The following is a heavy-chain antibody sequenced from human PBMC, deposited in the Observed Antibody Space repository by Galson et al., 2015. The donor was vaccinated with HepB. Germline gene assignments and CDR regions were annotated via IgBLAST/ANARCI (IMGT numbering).Heavy chain of an antibody. CDR2: INPNSGGT. Sequence: SVKVSCKASGYTFTGYYMHWVRQAPGQGLEWMGWINPNSGGTNYAQKFQGRVTMTRDTSISTAYMELSRLRSDDTAVYYCARDPPVSRVQPTNTKLGYWGQGTLVTVSS. CDR1: GYTFTGYY. CDR3: ARDPPVSRVQPTNTKLGY. D-gene: IGHD1-14*01. J-gene: IGHJ4*02. V-gene: IGHV1-2*02.